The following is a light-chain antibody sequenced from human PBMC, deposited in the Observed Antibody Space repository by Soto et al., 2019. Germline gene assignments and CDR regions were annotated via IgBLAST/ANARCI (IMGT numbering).Light chain of an antibody. Sequence: EIVLTQSPGTLSLSPGERATLSCRASQSVSSSYLAWYQQKPGQAPRLLMYGASSRATGIPDRFSGSGSGTDFTLTISRLEPEEVAVYYCQHYVSSPWTFGQGTKVEIK. CDR3: QHYVSSPWT. CDR2: GAS. J-gene: IGKJ1*01. V-gene: IGKV3-20*01. CDR1: QSVSSSY.